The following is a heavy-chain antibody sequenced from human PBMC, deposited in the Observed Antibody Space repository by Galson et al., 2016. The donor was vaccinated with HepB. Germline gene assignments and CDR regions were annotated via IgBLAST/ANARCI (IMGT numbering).Heavy chain of an antibody. Sequence: TLSLTCTVSGGSISSGNYFWSWIRQHPGKGLEWIAYIHYSGSAYYNPSLESRVTISVDTSKNQFSLRLNSVTAADTALYYCSREVITARDTDAFDIWGQGTMVTVSS. D-gene: IGHD6-13*01. CDR3: SREVITARDTDAFDI. J-gene: IGHJ3*02. CDR2: IHYSGSA. CDR1: GGSISSGNYF. V-gene: IGHV4-31*03.